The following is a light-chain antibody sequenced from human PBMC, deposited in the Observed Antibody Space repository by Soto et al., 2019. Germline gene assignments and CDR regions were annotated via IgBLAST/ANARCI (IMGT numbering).Light chain of an antibody. Sequence: QSVLTQPPSASGTPGQRVTISCSGSSSNIGSNTVNWYQQLPGTAPKLLIYSNNQRPSGVPDRFSGSKSGTSASLAISGLQSKDEADYYCAAWDDSLNAFGTGTKVTVL. CDR3: AAWDDSLNA. CDR1: SSNIGSNT. V-gene: IGLV1-44*01. CDR2: SNN. J-gene: IGLJ1*01.